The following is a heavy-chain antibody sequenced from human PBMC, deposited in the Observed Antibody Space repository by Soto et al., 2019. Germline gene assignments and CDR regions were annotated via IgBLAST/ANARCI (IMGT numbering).Heavy chain of an antibody. V-gene: IGHV1-18*01. J-gene: IGHJ6*03. Sequence: QVQLVQSGTEVKKPGASVKVSCKASGYTFRSYGISWVRQAPGQGLEWMGWISGYNGNTHYSQKFQGKVTMTTDTSTSTAYMEXXXXXXXXXXXXXXXXXXXXXXXRFSYYYMDVWGTGTMVTVSS. CDR3: XXXXXXXXXRFSYYYMDV. CDR1: GYTFRSYG. CDR2: ISGYNGNT.